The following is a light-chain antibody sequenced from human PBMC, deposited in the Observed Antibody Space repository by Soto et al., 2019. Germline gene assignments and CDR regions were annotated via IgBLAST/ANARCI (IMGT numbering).Light chain of an antibody. CDR3: SSSTTGSLYV. Sequence: QSALTQPASVSGSPGQSVTISCTGTSSDVGTYNHVSWYQHYPGQVPKLLIYNVNHRPSGISNRFSGSRSGSTASLTISGLQGGDEADYFCSSSTTGSLYVFGTGTKVTVL. J-gene: IGLJ1*01. V-gene: IGLV2-14*01. CDR1: SSDVGTYNH. CDR2: NVN.